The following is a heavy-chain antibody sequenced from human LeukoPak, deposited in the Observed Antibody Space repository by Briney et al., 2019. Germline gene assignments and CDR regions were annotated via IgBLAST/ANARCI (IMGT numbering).Heavy chain of an antibody. CDR1: GFTLSSYW. V-gene: IGHV3-7*01. J-gene: IGHJ4*02. D-gene: IGHD3-3*01. Sequence: GGSLRLSCAASGFTLSSYWMSWVRQAPGKGREGGANIKQDGIEKCYVDTVKGRFTISRDNAKNSLYLQMNSLRAEDTAAYYCARDAPGITIFGAGWGQGTLVTVSS. CDR3: ARDAPGITIFGAG. CDR2: IKQDGIEK.